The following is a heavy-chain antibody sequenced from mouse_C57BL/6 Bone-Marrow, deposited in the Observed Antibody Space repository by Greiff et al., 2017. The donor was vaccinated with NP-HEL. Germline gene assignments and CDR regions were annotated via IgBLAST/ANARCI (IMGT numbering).Heavy chain of an antibody. CDR1: GFNIKDYY. V-gene: IGHV14-2*01. Sequence: EVKLVESGAELVQPGASVKLSCTASGFNIKDYYMHWVKQRTEQGLEWIGRIDPEDGDTKYAPKFQGKATITADTSSNPAYLQLRRLTSEDTAVYYCASPPYYYAMDYGGKGTSVTVSS. CDR2: IDPEDGDT. CDR3: ASPPYYYAMDY. J-gene: IGHJ4*01.